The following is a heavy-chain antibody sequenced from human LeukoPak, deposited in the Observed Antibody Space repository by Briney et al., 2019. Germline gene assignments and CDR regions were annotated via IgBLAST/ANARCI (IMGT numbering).Heavy chain of an antibody. CDR3: ASAGYCTNGVCYEFDY. Sequence: GVSLRLSCAASGFTFSSYSMNWVRQAPGKGREGFSSISSSSYIYYADSVKGRFTISRDNAKDSMYQKMNSMRGEDTAVYYCASAGYCTNGVCYEFDYWGQGTLVTVSS. CDR2: ISSSSYI. V-gene: IGHV3-21*01. J-gene: IGHJ4*02. D-gene: IGHD2-8*01. CDR1: GFTFSSYS.